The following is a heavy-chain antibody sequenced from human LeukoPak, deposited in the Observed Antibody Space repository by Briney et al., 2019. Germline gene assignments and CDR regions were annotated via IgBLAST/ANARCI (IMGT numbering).Heavy chain of an antibody. CDR3: VRELWGAGGTQY. V-gene: IGHV4-59*01. Sequence: SETLSLTCTVSGGSIGAYYWSWIREPPGKGLEWIGYLYHSRNTNYSPSLKSRVTISADTSKNQVYLKLRCVTAADTAVDYCVRELWGAGGTQYWGQGTQVIVSS. D-gene: IGHD6-13*01. CDR1: GGSIGAYY. CDR2: LYHSRNT. J-gene: IGHJ4*02.